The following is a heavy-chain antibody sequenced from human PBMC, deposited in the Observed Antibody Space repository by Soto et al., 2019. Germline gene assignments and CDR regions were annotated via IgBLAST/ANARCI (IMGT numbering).Heavy chain of an antibody. J-gene: IGHJ4*02. CDR1: GFSFSSFA. CDR3: ARDIYYDASGYFDY. D-gene: IGHD3-22*01. CDR2: TSYDGSDQ. V-gene: IGHV3-30*14. Sequence: GGSLRLSCATSGFSFSSFAMHWVRQAPGRGLEWLALTSYDGSDQYNAKSVKGRFTISRDNSKKTLYLHMNGLSAEDTAVYFCARDIYYDASGYFDYWGQGT.